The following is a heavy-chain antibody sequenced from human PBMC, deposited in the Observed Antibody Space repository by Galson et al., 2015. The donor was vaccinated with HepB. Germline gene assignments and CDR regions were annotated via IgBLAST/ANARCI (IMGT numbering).Heavy chain of an antibody. D-gene: IGHD4-23*01. CDR1: YS. CDR2: INWNGGST. CDR3: AVQTTVVTPQFDY. J-gene: IGHJ4*02. Sequence: YSMSWVRQAPGKGLEWVSGINWNGGSTGYADSVKGRFTISRDNAKNSLYLQMNSLRAEDTALYYCAVQTTVVTPQFDYWGQGTLVTVSS. V-gene: IGHV3-20*03.